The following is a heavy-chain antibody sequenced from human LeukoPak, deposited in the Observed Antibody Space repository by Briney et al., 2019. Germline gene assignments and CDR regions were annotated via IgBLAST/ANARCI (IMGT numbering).Heavy chain of an antibody. Sequence: SETLSLTCTVSGGSISSGSYYWSWIRQPAGKGLEWIGRIYTSGSTNYNPSLKSRVTISVDTSKNQFSLKLSSVTAADTAVYYCARDFWSGYYAWFDPWGQGTLVTVSS. V-gene: IGHV4-61*02. CDR3: ARDFWSGYYAWFDP. J-gene: IGHJ5*02. D-gene: IGHD3-3*01. CDR2: IYTSGST. CDR1: GGSISSGSYY.